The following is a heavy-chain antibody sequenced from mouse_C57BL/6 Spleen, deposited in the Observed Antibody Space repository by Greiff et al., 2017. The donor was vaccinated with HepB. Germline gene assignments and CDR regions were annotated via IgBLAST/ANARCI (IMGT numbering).Heavy chain of an antibody. Sequence: QVQLQQPGAELVKPGASVKMSCKASGYTFTSYWITWVKQRPGQGLAWIGDIYPGSGSPNYNEKFKRKATLTVDTSSSTAYMQLSSLTSEDSAVYYCANRWLNAMDYWGQGTSVTVSS. J-gene: IGHJ4*01. CDR3: ANRWLNAMDY. D-gene: IGHD2-3*01. V-gene: IGHV1-55*01. CDR1: GYTFTSYW. CDR2: IYPGSGSP.